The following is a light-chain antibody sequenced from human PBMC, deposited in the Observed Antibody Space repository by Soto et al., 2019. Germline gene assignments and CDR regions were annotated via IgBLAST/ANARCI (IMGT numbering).Light chain of an antibody. V-gene: IGLV2-14*01. CDR3: FSYTSSNTIWL. J-gene: IGLJ3*02. Sequence: QSALTQPASVSGSPGQSITISCTGTSGDVGDYSYVSWYQHHPGKAPKLLIYEVTDRPSGVSNRFSGSKSGNTASLPISGLQAADEAAYYCFSYTSSNTIWLFGGGTKLTVL. CDR1: SGDVGDYSY. CDR2: EVT.